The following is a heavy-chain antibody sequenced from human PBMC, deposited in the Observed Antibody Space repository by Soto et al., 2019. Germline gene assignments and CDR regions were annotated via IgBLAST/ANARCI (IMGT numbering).Heavy chain of an antibody. Sequence: SETLSLTCTVSGGSISSYYWSWIRQHPGKGLEWIGYIYYSGSTNYNPSLKSRVTISVDTSKNQFSLKLSSVTAADTAVYYCAREIAAAGKPYYYYYYMDVWGKGTTVTVSS. V-gene: IGHV4-59*01. D-gene: IGHD6-13*01. J-gene: IGHJ6*03. CDR1: GGSISSYY. CDR2: IYYSGST. CDR3: AREIAAAGKPYYYYYYMDV.